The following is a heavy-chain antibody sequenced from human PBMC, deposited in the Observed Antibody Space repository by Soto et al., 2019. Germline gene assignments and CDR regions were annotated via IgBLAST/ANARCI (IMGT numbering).Heavy chain of an antibody. CDR1: GFSFNNTW. J-gene: IGHJ5*02. Sequence: EVQLAESGGGLVQPGGSLRLSCAASGFSFNNTWMNWVRQAPGKGLEWVGRIKSKKDGGTADCAAPVKGRCTISRDDSKNTLFLYMISLQTEDTALYYCTTDFGDTAMSTWGQGTLVTVSS. CDR2: IKSKKDGGTA. CDR3: TTDFGDTAMST. V-gene: IGHV3-15*07. D-gene: IGHD5-18*01.